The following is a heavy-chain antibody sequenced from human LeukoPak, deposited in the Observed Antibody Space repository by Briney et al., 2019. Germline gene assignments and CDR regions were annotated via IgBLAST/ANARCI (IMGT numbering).Heavy chain of an antibody. CDR3: ARGRRSGYSSSSGWYFDL. Sequence: GGSLRLSCAASGFTFDDYGMSWVRQAPGKGLEWVSGINWNGGSTGYADSVKGRFTISRDNAKNTLYLQMNSLRAEDTAVYYCARGRRSGYSSSSGWYFDLWGRGTLVTVSS. D-gene: IGHD6-6*01. J-gene: IGHJ2*01. CDR2: INWNGGST. V-gene: IGHV3-20*04. CDR1: GFTFDDYG.